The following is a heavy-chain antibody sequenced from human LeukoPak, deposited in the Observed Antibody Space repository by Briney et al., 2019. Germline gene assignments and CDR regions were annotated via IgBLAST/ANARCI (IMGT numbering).Heavy chain of an antibody. CDR1: GFTSSSYA. CDR2: ISGSGSST. Sequence: GGSLSLSCAASGFTSSSYAMSWDSQAPGKGLEWVSAISGSGSSTYYADSVKARFTISRDNSKNTLYLQMNSLRAEDTAVYYCSKDNWGFYYYYDYMDVWGKGTPVTVSS. V-gene: IGHV3-23*01. CDR3: SKDNWGFYYYYDYMDV. J-gene: IGHJ6*03. D-gene: IGHD7-27*01.